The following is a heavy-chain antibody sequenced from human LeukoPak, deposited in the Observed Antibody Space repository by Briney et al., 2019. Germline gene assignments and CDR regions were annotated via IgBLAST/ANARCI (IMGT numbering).Heavy chain of an antibody. D-gene: IGHD4/OR15-4a*01. J-gene: IGHJ4*02. CDR1: GFTVGNNY. Sequence: GGSLRLSCAASGFTVGNNYMRWVRQAPWKGLEWVSVIYSGGDTYYADSVKGRFTISRDSSKNTLYLQMNSLRAEDTAMYYCARDPSAVAANTYGWGQGTRVTVSS. CDR2: IYSGGDT. V-gene: IGHV3-66*01. CDR3: ARDPSAVAANTYG.